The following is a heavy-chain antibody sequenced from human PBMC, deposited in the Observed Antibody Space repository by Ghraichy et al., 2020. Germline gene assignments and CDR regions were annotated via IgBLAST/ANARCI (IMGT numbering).Heavy chain of an antibody. Sequence: GGSLRLSCAVPGATFSSYSMHWVRQAPGKGLEWVSYISSTSITIYYADSVKGRFTISRDNAKNSLYLQMNSLRDEDTAVYYCARGSRRAPYSFGMDAWGLGTTVTVSS. D-gene: IGHD6-13*01. J-gene: IGHJ6*02. V-gene: IGHV3-48*02. CDR2: ISSTSITI. CDR3: ARGSRRAPYSFGMDA. CDR1: GATFSSYS.